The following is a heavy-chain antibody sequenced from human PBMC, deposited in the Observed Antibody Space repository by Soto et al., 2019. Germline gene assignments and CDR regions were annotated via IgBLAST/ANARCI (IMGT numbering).Heavy chain of an antibody. CDR2: LYHNEST. CDR3: ATVDMTDWFDP. D-gene: IGHD2-15*01. V-gene: IGHV4-38-2*01. J-gene: IGHJ5*02. CDR1: GYWVSSSLY. Sequence: TXATLSLAFVVTGYWVSSSLYWCWIRQPPGKGLEWIGSLYHNESTYYNPSLKSRVTISVDTSKNGFSLKLASVTAADTAVYYCATVDMTDWFDPWGQGTLVTVSS.